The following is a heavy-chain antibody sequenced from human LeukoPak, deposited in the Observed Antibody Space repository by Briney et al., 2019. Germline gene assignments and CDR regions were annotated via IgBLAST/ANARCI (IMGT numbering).Heavy chain of an antibody. CDR1: GFTFSSNA. J-gene: IGHJ4*02. CDR2: ISGSGGST. V-gene: IGHV3-23*01. Sequence: GGSLRLSCAASGFTFSSNAMKWVRQAPGKGLEWVSAISGSGGSTYYADSVKGRFTISRDNSKNTLYLQLNSLRAEDTAVYYCAKRSGGYGPFDYWGQGTLVTVSS. CDR3: AKRSGGYGPFDY. D-gene: IGHD1-26*01.